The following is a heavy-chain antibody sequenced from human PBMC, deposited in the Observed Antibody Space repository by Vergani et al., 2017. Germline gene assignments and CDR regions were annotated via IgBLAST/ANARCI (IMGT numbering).Heavy chain of an antibody. J-gene: IGHJ4*02. CDR3: AKPPADGEDTH. CDR1: GFTFSSYG. V-gene: IGHV3-30*02. D-gene: IGHD4-17*01. Sequence: QVQLVESGGGVVQPGGSLRLSCAASGFTFSSYGIQWARQAPGKGLEWVAFIRYDGGSKYYADSVKGRFTISRDNSKNTLYLQMNSLRAEDTAVYYCAKPPADGEDTHWGQGTLVTVSS. CDR2: IRYDGGSK.